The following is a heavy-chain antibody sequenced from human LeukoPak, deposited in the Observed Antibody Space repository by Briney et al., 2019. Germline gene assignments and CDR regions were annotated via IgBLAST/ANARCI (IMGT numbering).Heavy chain of an antibody. V-gene: IGHV1-2*02. D-gene: IGHD6-13*01. CDR3: ARGRHVQQLVNRGFDY. Sequence: ASVKVSCKASGYTFTANYMHWVRQAPGQGLKYMGWINSNSGGANYAQKFHGRVTMTRHTSIGTVYMELSSLRSEDTAVYHCARGRHVQQLVNRGFDYWGQGTLVTVSS. CDR2: INSNSGGA. CDR1: GYTFTANY. J-gene: IGHJ4*02.